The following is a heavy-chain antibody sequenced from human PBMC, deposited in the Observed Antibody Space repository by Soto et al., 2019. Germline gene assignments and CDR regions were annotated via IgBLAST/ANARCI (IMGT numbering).Heavy chain of an antibody. D-gene: IGHD1-26*01. CDR2: ISGSGGST. Sequence: PGGSLRLSCAASGFTFSSYAMSWVRQAPGKGLEWVSAISGSGGSTYYADSVKGRFTISRDNSKNTLYLQMNSLRAEDTAVYYCAKSDYSGTTPHDAFDIWGQGTMVTVS. CDR1: GFTFSSYA. CDR3: AKSDYSGTTPHDAFDI. J-gene: IGHJ3*02. V-gene: IGHV3-23*01.